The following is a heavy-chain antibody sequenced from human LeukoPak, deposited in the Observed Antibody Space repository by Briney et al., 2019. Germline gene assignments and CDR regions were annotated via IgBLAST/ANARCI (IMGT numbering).Heavy chain of an antibody. Sequence: GGSLRLSCAASRFTFSTYAMSWVRQAPGKGLEWVSTFSGSGGRTYYADSVKGRFTTSRDNSKSTLYLQMDSLRAEDTAVYYCAKVTSSWNYFDYWGQGAPVTVSS. J-gene: IGHJ4*02. CDR2: FSGSGGRT. D-gene: IGHD6-13*01. V-gene: IGHV3-23*01. CDR3: AKVTSSWNYFDY. CDR1: RFTFSTYA.